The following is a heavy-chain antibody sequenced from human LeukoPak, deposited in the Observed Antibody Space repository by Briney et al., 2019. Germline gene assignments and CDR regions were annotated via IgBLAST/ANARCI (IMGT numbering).Heavy chain of an antibody. V-gene: IGHV3-53*01. J-gene: IGHJ4*02. CDR3: ARRACAYSHPYDY. CDR1: GFTVSSNS. D-gene: IGHD4/OR15-4a*01. CDR2: IYSDNT. Sequence: GGSLRLSCTVSGFTVSSNSMSWVRQAPGKGLEWVSFIYSDNTHYSDSVKGRFTISRDNSKNPLSLQMNSLRAEDTAVYYCARRACAYSHPYDYWGQGTLVTVSS.